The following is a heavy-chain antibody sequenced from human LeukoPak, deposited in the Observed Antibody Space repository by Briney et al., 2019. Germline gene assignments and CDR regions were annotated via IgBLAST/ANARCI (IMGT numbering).Heavy chain of an antibody. Sequence: SETLSLTCTVSGGSISSYYWSWIRQPAGKGLEWIGRIYTSGSTNYNPSLKSRVTMSVDTSKNQFSLKLSSVTAADTAVYYCARNPEYCSGGSCYHWFDPWGQGTLVTVSS. CDR1: GGSISSYY. V-gene: IGHV4-4*07. CDR3: ARNPEYCSGGSCYHWFDP. CDR2: IYTSGST. J-gene: IGHJ5*02. D-gene: IGHD2-15*01.